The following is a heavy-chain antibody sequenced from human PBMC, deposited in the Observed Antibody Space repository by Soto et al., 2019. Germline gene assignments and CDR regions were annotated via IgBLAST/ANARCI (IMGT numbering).Heavy chain of an antibody. CDR2: IIPIFGTP. J-gene: IGHJ4*02. CDR3: ARAVIKGLRATGSLDN. V-gene: IGHV1-69*01. D-gene: IGHD2-8*02. Sequence: QVQLVQSGAEVKKPGSSMKVSCKASGGTFSTDAISWVRQAPRQGLEWMGGIIPIFGTPNYAQTFQGRVTITADESTTTAYMELRSLTSDDTAVYFCARAVIKGLRATGSLDNWGQGTLVTVSS. CDR1: GGTFSTDA.